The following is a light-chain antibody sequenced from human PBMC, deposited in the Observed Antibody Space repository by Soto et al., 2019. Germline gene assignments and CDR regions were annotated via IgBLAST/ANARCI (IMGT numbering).Light chain of an antibody. V-gene: IGKV3-20*01. CDR3: QQYGSSAPIT. J-gene: IGKJ5*01. CDR1: PSITSSY. CDR2: GAS. Sequence: EVVLTQSPDSLSLSPGERATLSGRALPSITSSYLAWYRQKPGQAPRLLIYGASYRATGIPDRFSGSGSETDFTLTISRLQPEDFALYYCQQYGSSAPITFGQGTRLEIK.